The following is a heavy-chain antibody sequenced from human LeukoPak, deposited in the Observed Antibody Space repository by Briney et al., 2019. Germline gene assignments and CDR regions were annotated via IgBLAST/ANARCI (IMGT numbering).Heavy chain of an antibody. Sequence: ASVKVSCKASGYTFTSYDINWVRQATGQGLEWMGWMNPNSGNTGYAQKFQGRVTMTRNTSISTAYTELSSLRSEDTAVYYCARGARGAEDFDYWGQGTLVTVSS. J-gene: IGHJ4*02. CDR3: ARGARGAEDFDY. D-gene: IGHD3-10*01. V-gene: IGHV1-8*01. CDR1: GYTFTSYD. CDR2: MNPNSGNT.